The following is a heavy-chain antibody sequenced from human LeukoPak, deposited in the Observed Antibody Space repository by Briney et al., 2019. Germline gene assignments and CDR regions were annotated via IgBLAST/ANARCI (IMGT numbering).Heavy chain of an antibody. V-gene: IGHV7-4-1*02. J-gene: IGHJ4*02. CDR1: GYTFTSYA. CDR3: ARGEVIRYRYSSSWHAPGY. Sequence: GASVKVSCKASGYTFTSYAMNWVRQAPGQGLEWMGWINTNTGNPTYAQGFTGRFVFSLDTSVSTAYLQISSLKAEDTAVYYCARGEVIRYRYSSSWHAPGYWGQGTLVTVSS. D-gene: IGHD6-13*01. CDR2: INTNTGNP.